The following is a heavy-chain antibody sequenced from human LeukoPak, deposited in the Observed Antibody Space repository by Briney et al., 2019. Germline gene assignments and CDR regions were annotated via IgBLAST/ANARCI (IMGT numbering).Heavy chain of an antibody. CDR1: GGTFSSYA. J-gene: IGHJ4*02. Sequence: SVKVSCKASGGTFSSYAISWVRQAPGQGLEWMGGIIPIFGTANYAQKFQGRVTITADKSTSTAYMELSSLRSEDTAVYYCARGHYYASGSYLFDYWGQGTLVTVSS. CDR3: ARGHYYASGSYLFDY. V-gene: IGHV1-69*06. D-gene: IGHD3-10*01. CDR2: IIPIFGTA.